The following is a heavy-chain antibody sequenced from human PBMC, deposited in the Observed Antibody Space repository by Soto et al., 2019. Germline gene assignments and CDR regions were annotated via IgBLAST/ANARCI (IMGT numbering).Heavy chain of an antibody. CDR2: INSDGSTT. J-gene: IGHJ4*02. V-gene: IGHV3-74*01. D-gene: IGHD6-19*01. CDR3: ARGYSSGPDY. CDR1: GFTFRVHW. Sequence: PGGSLRLSCAASGFTFRVHWMHWVRQAPGKGLVWVSRINSDGSTTTYADSVKGRFTISRDNAKSTLYLQLNSLRAEDTALYYCARGYSSGPDYWGQGTLVTVSS.